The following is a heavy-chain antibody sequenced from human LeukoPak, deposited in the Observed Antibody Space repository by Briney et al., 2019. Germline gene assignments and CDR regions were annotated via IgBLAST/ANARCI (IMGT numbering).Heavy chain of an antibody. J-gene: IGHJ4*02. Sequence: PGGSLRLSCVVSGFTVTSNYMSWVRQAPGKGLEWVSVIYSGGTTDYADSVKGRFTVYRDNSKNTLHLQMNTLRAEDTAVYYCASKLTSGYWGQGTLVTVSS. CDR3: ASKLTSGY. D-gene: IGHD4-17*01. V-gene: IGHV3-66*01. CDR1: GFTVTSNY. CDR2: IYSGGTT.